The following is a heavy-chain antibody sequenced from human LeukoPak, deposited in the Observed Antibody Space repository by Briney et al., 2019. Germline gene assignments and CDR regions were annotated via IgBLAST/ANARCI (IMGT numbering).Heavy chain of an antibody. Sequence: SETLSLTCTVSGGSISSYYWSWIRQPPGKGLEWIGYIYYSGSTNYNPSLKSRVTISVDTSKNQFSLKLSSVTAADTAVYYYARSVESLLWWPYFDYWGQGTLVTVSS. J-gene: IGHJ4*02. V-gene: IGHV4-59*08. CDR2: IYYSGST. D-gene: IGHD2-21*01. CDR1: GGSISSYY. CDR3: ARSVESLLWWPYFDY.